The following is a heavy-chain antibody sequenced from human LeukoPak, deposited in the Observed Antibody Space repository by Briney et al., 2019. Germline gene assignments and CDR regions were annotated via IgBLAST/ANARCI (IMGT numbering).Heavy chain of an antibody. Sequence: LRLSCAASGFTFSSYAMSWVRQAPGKGLEWIGYIYYSGSTYYNPSLKSRVTISVDTSKNQFSLKLSSVTAADTAVYYCSMTTVTTDFDYWGQGTLVTVSS. V-gene: IGHV4-30-4*08. D-gene: IGHD4-17*01. CDR3: SMTTVTTDFDY. CDR1: GFTFSSYA. J-gene: IGHJ4*02. CDR2: IYYSGST.